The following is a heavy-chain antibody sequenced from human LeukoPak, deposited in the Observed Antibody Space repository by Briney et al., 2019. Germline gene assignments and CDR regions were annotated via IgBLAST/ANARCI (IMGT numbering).Heavy chain of an antibody. J-gene: IGHJ3*02. CDR1: GFTFSSYG. D-gene: IGHD4-23*01. Sequence: GGSLRLSCAASGFTFSSYGMHWVRQAPGKGLEWVAVISYDGSNKYYADSVKGRFTISRDNSKNTLYLQMNSLRAEDTAVYYCARSVGGASSAFDIWGQGTMVTVSS. CDR3: ARSVGGASSAFDI. CDR2: ISYDGSNK. V-gene: IGHV3-30*03.